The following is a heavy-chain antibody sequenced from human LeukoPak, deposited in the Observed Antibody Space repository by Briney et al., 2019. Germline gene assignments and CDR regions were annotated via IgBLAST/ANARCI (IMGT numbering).Heavy chain of an antibody. CDR1: EVTFSNTW. J-gene: IGHJ4*02. V-gene: IGHV3-15*01. Sequence: RSGGSLGLSCVASEVTFSNTWMNWVRQAPGKGLEWVGRIKSKTDGGTTDYAAPVKGRFTILRDDSKHTVYLQMNSLKTADTAVYFCTTVTVCTGSSCPGAFNYWGQGTLVTVSS. CDR2: IKSKTDGGTT. D-gene: IGHD2-15*01. CDR3: TTVTVCTGSSCPGAFNY.